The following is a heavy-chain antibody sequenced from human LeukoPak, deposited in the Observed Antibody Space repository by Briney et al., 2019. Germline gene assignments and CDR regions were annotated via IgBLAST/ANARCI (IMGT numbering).Heavy chain of an antibody. J-gene: IGHJ4*02. D-gene: IGHD4-23*01. V-gene: IGHV3-21*01. CDR2: ISSSSSYI. CDR3: ARDSTVVTRMSY. CDR1: GFTFSSYS. Sequence: GGSLRLSCAASGFTFSSYSFNWVRQAPGKGLEWVSSISSSSSYIYYADSVKGRFTISRDNVKNSLYLQMNSLRAEDTAVYYCARDSTVVTRMSYWGQGTLVTVSS.